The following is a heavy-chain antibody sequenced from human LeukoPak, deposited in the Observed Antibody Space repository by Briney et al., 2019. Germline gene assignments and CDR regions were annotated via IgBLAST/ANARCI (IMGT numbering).Heavy chain of an antibody. J-gene: IGHJ3*02. V-gene: IGHV4-59*01. CDR2: IYYSGST. CDR3: AREVGNQGEAFDI. D-gene: IGHD1-26*01. CDR1: GGSISSYY. Sequence: SETLSLTCTVSGGSISSYYWSWIRQPPGKGLKWIGYIYYSGSTNYNPSLKSRVTISVDTSKNQFSLKLSSVTAADTAVYYCAREVGNQGEAFDIWGQGTMVTVSS.